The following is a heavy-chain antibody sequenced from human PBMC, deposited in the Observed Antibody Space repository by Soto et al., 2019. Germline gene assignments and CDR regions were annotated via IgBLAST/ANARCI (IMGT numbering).Heavy chain of an antibody. Sequence: RASVKVSCKASGYTFTSYGISWVRQAPGQGLEWMGWISAYNGNTNYAQKLQGRVTMTTDTSTSTAYMELRSLRSDDTAVYYCARDRASITIFGVVDFDPWGQGTLVTVSS. J-gene: IGHJ5*02. CDR1: GYTFTSYG. CDR2: ISAYNGNT. D-gene: IGHD3-3*01. V-gene: IGHV1-18*01. CDR3: ARDRASITIFGVVDFDP.